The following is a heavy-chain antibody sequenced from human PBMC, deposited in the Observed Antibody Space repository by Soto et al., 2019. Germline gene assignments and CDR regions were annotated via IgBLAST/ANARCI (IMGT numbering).Heavy chain of an antibody. CDR1: GFTFSNAW. V-gene: IGHV3-15*01. CDR2: IKSKTDGGTT. D-gene: IGHD3-16*01. CDR3: TTYDYVWGRGNY. J-gene: IGHJ4*02. Sequence: DGSLRLSCAASGFTFSNAWMSWVRQAPGKGLEWVGRIKSKTDGGTTDYAAPVKGRFTISRDDSKNTLYLQMNSLKTEDTAVYYCTTYDYVWGRGNYWGQGTLVTVSS.